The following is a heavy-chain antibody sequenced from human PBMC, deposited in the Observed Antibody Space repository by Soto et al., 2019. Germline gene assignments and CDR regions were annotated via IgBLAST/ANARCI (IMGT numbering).Heavy chain of an antibody. Sequence: GGSLRLSCAASGFTFSSYGMHWVRQAPGKGLEWVAVIWYDGSNKYYADSVKGRFTISRDNSKNTLYLQMNSLRAEDTAVYYCARDGPLYSSSSGGFDYWGQGTLVTVSS. J-gene: IGHJ4*02. CDR3: ARDGPLYSSSSGGFDY. CDR2: IWYDGSNK. CDR1: GFTFSSYG. V-gene: IGHV3-33*01. D-gene: IGHD6-6*01.